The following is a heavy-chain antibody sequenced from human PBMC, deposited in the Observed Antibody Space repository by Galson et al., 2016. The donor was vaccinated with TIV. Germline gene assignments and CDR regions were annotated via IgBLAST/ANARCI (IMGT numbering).Heavy chain of an antibody. V-gene: IGHV3-13*04. J-gene: IGHJ4*02. Sequence: CAASGFTFSSYDMHWVRQGIGKGLEWVSGIGTVGDTYYPASVKGRFSISREDAKNSLYLQMNSLRAGDTAIYYCVRAPFSGDYYYFDYWGQGILVTVSS. CDR3: VRAPFSGDYYYFDY. CDR2: IGTVGDT. D-gene: IGHD1-26*01. CDR1: GFTFSSYD.